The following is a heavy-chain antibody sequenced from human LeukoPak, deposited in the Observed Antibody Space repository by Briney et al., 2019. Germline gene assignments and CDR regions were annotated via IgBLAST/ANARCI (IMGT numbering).Heavy chain of an antibody. D-gene: IGHD3-3*01. CDR3: QSRFLEWLLDY. CDR1: GGSISSNNYY. V-gene: IGHV4-39*01. J-gene: IGHJ4*02. Sequence: EPSETLSLTCTVSGGSISSNNYYWGWIRQPPGKGLEWIGSIYYGGYTYYNPSLKSRVTISVDTSKNQFSLKLSSVTAADTAIYYCQSRFLEWLLDYWGQGTLVTVSS. CDR2: IYYGGYT.